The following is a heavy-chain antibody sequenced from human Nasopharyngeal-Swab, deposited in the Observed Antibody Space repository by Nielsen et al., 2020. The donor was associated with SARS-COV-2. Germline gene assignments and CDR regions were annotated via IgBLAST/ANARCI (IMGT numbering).Heavy chain of an antibody. J-gene: IGHJ4*02. CDR2: ISHDADVK. Sequence: GESLKISCAASGFSITSYGMQWVRQAPGKGLEWVALISHDADVKYYADSVKGRFTISRDISKNTVYLQMNSLRAEDTAIYYCAKDYRLQDPKHFDSWGQGILVTVSS. CDR3: AKDYRLQDPKHFDS. V-gene: IGHV3-30*18. D-gene: IGHD3-16*01. CDR1: GFSITSYG.